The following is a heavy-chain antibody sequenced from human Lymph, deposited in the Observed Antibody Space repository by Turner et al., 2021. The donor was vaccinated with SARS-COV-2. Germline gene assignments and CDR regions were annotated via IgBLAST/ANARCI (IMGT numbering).Heavy chain of an antibody. CDR2: IIPILRIA. CDR1: GGTFSSYA. CDR3: ARVVGGFGELGYYYYYGMDV. V-gene: IGHV1-69*10. J-gene: IGHJ6*02. Sequence: QVQLVQSGAEVKKPGSSVTVSCKASGGTFSSYAISWVRQAPGQGLEWMGGIIPILRIATYAQKFQGIVKITADKSTSTAYRELSSLRSEDTAVFYCARVVGGFGELGYYYYYGMDVWGQGTTVTVSS. D-gene: IGHD3-10*01.